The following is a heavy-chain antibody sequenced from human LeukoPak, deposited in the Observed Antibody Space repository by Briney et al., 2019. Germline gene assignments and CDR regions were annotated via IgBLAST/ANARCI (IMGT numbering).Heavy chain of an antibody. CDR1: GYTFTSNY. CDR2: IYPRDGST. J-gene: IGHJ4*02. Sequence: GASVKVSCKASGYTFTSNYIHWVRQAPGQGLEWMGMIYPRDGSTSYAQKFQGRVTITRDMSTSTAYVELSGLTSEDTAVYYCAAGISGSHFHIAYWGQGTLVTVSS. D-gene: IGHD1-26*01. V-gene: IGHV1-46*01. CDR3: AAGISGSHFHIAY.